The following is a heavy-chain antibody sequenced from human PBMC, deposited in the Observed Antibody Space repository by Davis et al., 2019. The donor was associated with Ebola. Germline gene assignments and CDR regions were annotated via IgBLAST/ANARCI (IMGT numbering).Heavy chain of an antibody. V-gene: IGHV3-7*03. CDR1: GFTFSDYW. CDR3: AKDRTPYYYDSSGYYRALFDY. D-gene: IGHD3-22*01. Sequence: GGSLRLSCAASGFTFSDYWMTWVRQAPGKGLEWVANIKRDGSEEYFVDSVKGRFTTSRDNSKNTLYLQMNTLGADDTAIYYCAKDRTPYYYDSSGYYRALFDYWGQGTLVTVSS. J-gene: IGHJ4*02. CDR2: IKRDGSEE.